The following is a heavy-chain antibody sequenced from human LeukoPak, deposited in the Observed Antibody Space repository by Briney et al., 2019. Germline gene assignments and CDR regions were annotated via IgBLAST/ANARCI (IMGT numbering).Heavy chain of an antibody. V-gene: IGHV4-39*01. D-gene: IGHD2-15*01. CDR3: ARMGSPPILYFDY. CDR1: GGSISSSSYH. CDR2: IYYSGST. J-gene: IGHJ4*02. Sequence: SETLSLTCTVSGGSISSSSYHWGWIRQPPGKGLEWIGSIYYSGSTYYSPSLKSRVTISVDTSKNQFSLKLSSVTAADTAVYYCARMGSPPILYFDYWGQGTLVTVSS.